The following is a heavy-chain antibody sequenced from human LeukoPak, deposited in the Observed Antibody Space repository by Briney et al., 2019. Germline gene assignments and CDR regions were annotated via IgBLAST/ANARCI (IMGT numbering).Heavy chain of an antibody. Sequence: EASVKVSCKASGYTFTSYGIGWVRQAPGQGLEWMGWISADKTNTNYAQNLQGRVTVTTDTSTSTAYMELRSLRSDDTAVYYCARRAAVVGPLYYFDNWGQGTLITVSS. CDR2: ISADKTNT. CDR3: ARRAAVVGPLYYFDN. J-gene: IGHJ4*02. V-gene: IGHV1-18*01. CDR1: GYTFTSYG. D-gene: IGHD6-19*01.